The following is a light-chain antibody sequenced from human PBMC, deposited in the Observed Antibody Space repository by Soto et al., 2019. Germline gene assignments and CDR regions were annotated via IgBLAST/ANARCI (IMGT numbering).Light chain of an antibody. Sequence: EILFTQSPGAPSLSPGERATPSCRASQSVSSSFLTWYPQKPGQAPRLLIYGVFSRATGIPDRFSGSGSGTDFTLTISRLEPEDFALYYCQHYVERSPITFGQGTRLEIK. CDR1: QSVSSSF. J-gene: IGKJ5*01. CDR2: GVF. CDR3: QHYVERSPIT. V-gene: IGKV3-20*01.